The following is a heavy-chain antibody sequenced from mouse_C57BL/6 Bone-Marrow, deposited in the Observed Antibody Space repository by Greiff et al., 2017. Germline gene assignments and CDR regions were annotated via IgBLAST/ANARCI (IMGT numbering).Heavy chain of an antibody. Sequence: QVQLQQPGAELVKPGASVKVSCKASGYTFTSYWMHWVKQRPGQGLEWIGRIHPSDSDTNYNQKFKGKATLTVDNTASTAYMQLSSLTSEDSAVYYCATKIPYGVNAMDYWGQGTSVTVSS. CDR3: ATKIPYGVNAMDY. J-gene: IGHJ4*01. CDR1: GYTFTSYW. V-gene: IGHV1-74*01. D-gene: IGHD1-1*02. CDR2: IHPSDSDT.